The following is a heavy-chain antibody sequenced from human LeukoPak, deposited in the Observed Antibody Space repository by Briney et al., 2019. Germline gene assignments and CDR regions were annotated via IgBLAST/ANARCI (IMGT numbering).Heavy chain of an antibody. CDR2: IYTSGST. CDR1: GGSISSYY. J-gene: IGHJ4*02. Sequence: PSETLSLTCTVSGGSISSYYWSWIRQPPGKGLEWIGYIYTSGSTNYNPSLKSRVTISVDTSKNQFSLKLSSVTAADTAVYYCAREPGSYHVDFDYWGQGTLVTVSS. CDR3: AREPGSYHVDFDY. D-gene: IGHD1-26*01. V-gene: IGHV4-4*09.